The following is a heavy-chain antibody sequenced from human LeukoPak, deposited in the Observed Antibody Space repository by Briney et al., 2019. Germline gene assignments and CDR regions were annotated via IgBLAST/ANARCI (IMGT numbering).Heavy chain of an antibody. CDR2: IYHSGST. J-gene: IGHJ5*02. D-gene: IGHD3-16*01. CDR3: GRVGPSNWFDP. Sequence: SETLSLTCTVSGYSISSGYYWGWIRQPPGKGLEWIGSIYHSGSTYYNPSLKGRVTISVDTSKNQFSLKLSSVTAADTAVYYCGRVGPSNWFDPWGQGTLVTVSS. CDR1: GYSISSGYY. V-gene: IGHV4-38-2*02.